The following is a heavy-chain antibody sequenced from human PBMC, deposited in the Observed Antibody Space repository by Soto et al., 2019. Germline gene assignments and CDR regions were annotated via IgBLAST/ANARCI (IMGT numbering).Heavy chain of an antibody. CDR1: GFTFSSYS. Sequence: GGSLRLSCAASGFTFSSYSMNWVRQAPGKGLEWMAVTSYDGSNEQYAVSVKGRFTISRDNSKNTLYLQMNSLRAEDTAVYYCAKDNSARYNWFDAWGQGTLVTVSS. V-gene: IGHV3-30*18. CDR2: TSYDGSNE. D-gene: IGHD1-20*01. CDR3: AKDNSARYNWFDA. J-gene: IGHJ5*02.